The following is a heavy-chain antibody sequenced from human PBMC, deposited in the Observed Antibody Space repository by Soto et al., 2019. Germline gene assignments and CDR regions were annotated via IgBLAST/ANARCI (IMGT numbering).Heavy chain of an antibody. CDR3: ARVLNSEQNCSGGGCYFHYYYYGMDV. J-gene: IGHJ6*02. CDR1: GGSFSGYY. D-gene: IGHD2-15*01. CDR2: INHSGST. V-gene: IGHV4-34*01. Sequence: SETLSLTCAVYGGSFSGYYWSWIRQPPGKGLEWIGEINHSGSTNYNPSLKSRVTISVDTSKNQFSLKLSSVTAADTAVYYCARVLNSEQNCSGGGCYFHYYYYGMDVWGQGTTVS.